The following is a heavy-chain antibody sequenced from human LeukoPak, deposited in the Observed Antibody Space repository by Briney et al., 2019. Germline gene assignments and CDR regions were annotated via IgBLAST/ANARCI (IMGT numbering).Heavy chain of an antibody. V-gene: IGHV4-4*07. Sequence: PSETLSLTCTVSGDSISSYFWSWVRQPPGKGLEWIGRIYTSGSTNYNPSLKSRVTMSVDTSKNQFSLKLSSVTAADTAVYYCARSSHLHSSGWYAGAFDIWGQGTMVTVSS. CDR2: IYTSGST. CDR1: GDSISSYF. D-gene: IGHD6-19*01. CDR3: ARSSHLHSSGWYAGAFDI. J-gene: IGHJ3*02.